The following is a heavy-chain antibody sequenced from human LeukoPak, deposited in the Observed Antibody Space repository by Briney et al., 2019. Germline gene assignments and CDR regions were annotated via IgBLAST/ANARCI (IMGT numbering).Heavy chain of an antibody. CDR2: ISWNSGNI. J-gene: IGHJ3*02. V-gene: IGHV3-9*03. CDR3: AALAADGSDAFDI. Sequence: PGGSLRLSCAASGFTFDDYAMHWVRQAPGKGLEWVSGISWNSGNIGYADSVKGRFTISRDNTKNSLYLQMNSLRTEDMALYYCAALAADGSDAFDIWGQGTMVTVSS. CDR1: GFTFDDYA. D-gene: IGHD6-13*01.